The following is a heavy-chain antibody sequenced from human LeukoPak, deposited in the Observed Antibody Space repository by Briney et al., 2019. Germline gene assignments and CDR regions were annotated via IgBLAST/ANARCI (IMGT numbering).Heavy chain of an antibody. CDR2: IYPGDSDT. D-gene: IGHD3-9*01. Sequence: PGESLKISCKGSGYSFTNYWIGWVRQMPGKGLEWMGIIYPGDSDTRYSPSLQGQVTISADKSISTAYLQWSSLKASDTAMYYCARPGSSYETGYYKRDAFDIWGQGTMVTVSS. CDR3: ARPGSSYETGYYKRDAFDI. V-gene: IGHV5-51*01. CDR1: GYSFTNYW. J-gene: IGHJ3*02.